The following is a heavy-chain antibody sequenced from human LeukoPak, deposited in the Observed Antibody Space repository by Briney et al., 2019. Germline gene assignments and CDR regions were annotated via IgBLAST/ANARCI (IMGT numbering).Heavy chain of an antibody. V-gene: IGHV1-46*01. CDR1: GYTFTSYY. CDR2: INPSGGST. CDR3: ARNMVVASLRGWFDP. D-gene: IGHD5-12*01. Sequence: ASVKVSCKASGYTFTSYYMHWVRQAPGQGLEWMGIINPSGGSTSYAQKFQGRVTMTRDTSTSTVYMELSSLRSEDTAVYYCARNMVVASLRGWFDPWGQGTLVTVSS. J-gene: IGHJ5*02.